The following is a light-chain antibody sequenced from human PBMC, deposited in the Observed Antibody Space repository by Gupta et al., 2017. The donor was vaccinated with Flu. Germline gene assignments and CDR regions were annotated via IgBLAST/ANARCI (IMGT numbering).Light chain of an antibody. V-gene: IGLV2-14*01. CDR1: SSDVGGHDY. Sequence: QSALTQVASVSGSPGQSITITCTGTSSDVGGHDYVSWFQQHPGKAPTLMIYEVTNRPLGVSDRFSGSKSGNTASLTXSXLQAEDXADYYCSSYTSSNTWVFGGGTKLTVL. J-gene: IGLJ3*02. CDR3: SSYTSSNTWV. CDR2: EVT.